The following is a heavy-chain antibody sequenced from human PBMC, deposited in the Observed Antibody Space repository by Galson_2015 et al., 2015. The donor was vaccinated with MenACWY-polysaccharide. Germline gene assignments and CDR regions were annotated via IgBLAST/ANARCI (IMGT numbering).Heavy chain of an antibody. V-gene: IGHV3-30-3*01. J-gene: IGHJ5*02. CDR1: GFNFNIHT. Sequence: SLRLSCAAAGFNFNIHTMHWVRQAPGKGLEWVALISSDGDDKYYADSDKGRFTISRDNHKNMVFLEMNSLRAEDTAVYYCVRDGGGGNGWYWFDLWGQGTRVTVPS. CDR2: ISSDGDDK. CDR3: VRDGGGGNGWYWFDL. D-gene: IGHD6-19*01.